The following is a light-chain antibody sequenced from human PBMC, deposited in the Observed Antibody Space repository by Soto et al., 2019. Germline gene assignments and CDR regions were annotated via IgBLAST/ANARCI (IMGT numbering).Light chain of an antibody. CDR1: RGVSSSY. Sequence: EIVLTQSPGTLSLSPGERVTLSCRASRGVSSSYLAWYQQRPGQAPWLLIFDASTRPTGIPDRFSGSGSGTAFTLTISRLEPEDFAVYYCLQYGNSPFTFGPGTKVDVK. J-gene: IGKJ3*01. CDR2: DAS. CDR3: LQYGNSPFT. V-gene: IGKV3-20*01.